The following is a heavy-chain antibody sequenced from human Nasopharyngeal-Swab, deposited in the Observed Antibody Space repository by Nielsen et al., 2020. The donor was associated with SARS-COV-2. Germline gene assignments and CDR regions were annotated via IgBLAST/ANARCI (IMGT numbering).Heavy chain of an antibody. CDR1: GFNFRDSW. CDR2: IKGDGTT. J-gene: IGHJ3*02. Sequence: GESLKISCAASGFNFRDSWMHWVRQVPGKGLVWVSHIKGDGTTTYADSVKGRFTISRDNSKNTLYLQMNSLRAEDTAVYYCARAHSGSYFSAFDIWGQGTMATVSS. CDR3: ARAHSGSYFSAFDI. V-gene: IGHV3-74*03. D-gene: IGHD1-26*01.